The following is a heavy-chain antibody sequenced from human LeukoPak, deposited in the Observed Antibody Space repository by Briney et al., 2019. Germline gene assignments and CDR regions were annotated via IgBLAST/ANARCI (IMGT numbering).Heavy chain of an antibody. D-gene: IGHD2-2*01. J-gene: IGHJ4*02. Sequence: KPSETLSLTCAVSGYSISSGYYWGWIRQPPGNGLEWIGSIYHSGSTYYNPSLKSRVTISVDTSKNQFSLKLSPVTAADTAVYYCAALGYCSSTSCYGRGFDYWGQGTLVTVSS. CDR2: IYHSGST. V-gene: IGHV4-38-2*01. CDR1: GYSISSGYY. CDR3: AALGYCSSTSCYGRGFDY.